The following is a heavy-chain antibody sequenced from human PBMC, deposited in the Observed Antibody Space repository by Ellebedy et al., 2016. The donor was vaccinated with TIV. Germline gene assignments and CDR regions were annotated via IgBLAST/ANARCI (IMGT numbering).Heavy chain of an antibody. J-gene: IGHJ4*02. V-gene: IGHV3-23*01. D-gene: IGHD3-22*01. Sequence: GESLKISXAASGFTVNSNYMSWVRQAPGKGLEWVSTISPSGGSTHYADSVKGRFTISRDSSRKAVYLQMNSLRADDTAVYFCAKGLYNYDSRGYFIFDNWGQGTLVTVSS. CDR1: GFTVNSNY. CDR2: ISPSGGST. CDR3: AKGLYNYDSRGYFIFDN.